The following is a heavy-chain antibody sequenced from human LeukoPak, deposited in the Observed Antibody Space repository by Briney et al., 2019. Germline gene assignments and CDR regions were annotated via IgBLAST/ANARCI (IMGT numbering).Heavy chain of an antibody. V-gene: IGHV3-11*04. CDR2: ISSSGSTI. Sequence: GGSLRLSCAASGFTFSDYYMSWIRQAPGKGLEWVSYISSSGSTIYYADSVKGRFTISRDNAKNSLYLQMNSLRAEDTAVYYCARVALPRSGYYYYYYYMDVWGKGTTVTVSS. D-gene: IGHD3-22*01. CDR3: ARVALPRSGYYYYYYYMDV. J-gene: IGHJ6*03. CDR1: GFTFSDYY.